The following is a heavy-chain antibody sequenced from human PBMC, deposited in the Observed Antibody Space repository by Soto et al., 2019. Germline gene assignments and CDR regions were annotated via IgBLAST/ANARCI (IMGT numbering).Heavy chain of an antibody. V-gene: IGHV3-21*01. J-gene: IGHJ6*02. CDR2: ISSSSSYI. Sequence: GGYLRLACAASGFTFSSYSMNWVRQAPGKGLEWVSSISSSSSYIYYADSVKGRFTISRDNAMNSLYLQMNSLRAEDTAVYYCASHIHVLLFLGWLSNGMDVRGQGTMVTVSS. D-gene: IGHD3-3*01. CDR1: GFTFSSYS. CDR3: ASHIHVLLFLGWLSNGMDV.